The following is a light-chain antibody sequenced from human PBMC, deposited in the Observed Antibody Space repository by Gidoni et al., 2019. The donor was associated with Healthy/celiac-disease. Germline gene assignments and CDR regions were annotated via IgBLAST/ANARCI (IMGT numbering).Light chain of an antibody. J-gene: IGKJ4*01. CDR2: SAS. CDR1: QGISSW. CDR3: QQANSSPLT. V-gene: IGKV1-12*01. Sequence: DIQMSQSPSSVSASVGDRVTITCRASQGISSWLAWYQQKPGQAPRLLIYSASTLYTGVPSRFSGSGSGTDFTLTISSLQPEDFATYYCQQANSSPLTFGGGTKVEIK.